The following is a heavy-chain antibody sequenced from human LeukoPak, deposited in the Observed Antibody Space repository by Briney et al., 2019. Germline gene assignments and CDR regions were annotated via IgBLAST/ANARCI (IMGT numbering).Heavy chain of an antibody. Sequence: PGGSLRLSCAVSGFPFSSYAMSWVRQAPGKGLEWVSGISSSGASTYYADSVKGRFTISRDNPKNTLYLQMNSLRAEDTAVYYCAKGGPTGDLRPPGRDWWGQGALVTVSS. CDR2: ISSSGAST. D-gene: IGHD7-27*01. V-gene: IGHV3-23*01. CDR1: GFPFSSYA. CDR3: AKGGPTGDLRPPGRDW. J-gene: IGHJ4*02.